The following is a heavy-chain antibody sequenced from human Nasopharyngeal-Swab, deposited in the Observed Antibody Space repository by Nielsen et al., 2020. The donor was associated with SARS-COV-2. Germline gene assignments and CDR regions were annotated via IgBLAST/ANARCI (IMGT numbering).Heavy chain of an antibody. J-gene: IGHJ6*02. CDR1: GFTFNNAW. CDR3: ARDGLDYDFWSAYFMDV. CDR2: VSSSSSYI. V-gene: IGHV3-21*01. Sequence: GGTLRLSCAASGFTFNNAWMSWVRQAPGKGLEWVSSVSSSSSYIYYADSVKGRFTISRDNAKNSFSLQMNSLRAEDTAVYYCARDGLDYDFWSAYFMDVWGQGTTVTVSS. D-gene: IGHD3-3*01.